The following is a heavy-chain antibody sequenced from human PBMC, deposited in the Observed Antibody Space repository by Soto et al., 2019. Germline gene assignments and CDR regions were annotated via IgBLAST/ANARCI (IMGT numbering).Heavy chain of an antibody. J-gene: IGHJ4*02. CDR2: ITYGGSI. CDR3: AKMERTQLWLLVQN. Sequence: SETLSLTCTVSGAPITNDAFFWTWVRQHPEKGLEWLAYITYGGSIYYDPSLRSRLTVSIDKSKSQFSLNVRSVTAADTAVYYCAKMERTQLWLLVQNWGQGLLVTVSS. V-gene: IGHV4-31*03. D-gene: IGHD5-18*01. CDR1: GAPITNDAFF.